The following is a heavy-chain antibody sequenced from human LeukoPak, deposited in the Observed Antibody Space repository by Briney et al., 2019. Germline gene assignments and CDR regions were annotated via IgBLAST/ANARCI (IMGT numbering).Heavy chain of an antibody. CDR3: ARGFRGVIINDAFDI. V-gene: IGHV4-31*03. D-gene: IGHD3-10*01. CDR2: IYYSGST. Sequence: PSQTLSLTCTVSGGSISSGGYYWSWIRQHPGKSLEWIGYIYYSGSTYYNPSLKSRVTISVDTSKNQFSLKLSSVTAADTAVYYCARGFRGVIINDAFDIWGQGTMVTVSS. J-gene: IGHJ3*02. CDR1: GGSISSGGYY.